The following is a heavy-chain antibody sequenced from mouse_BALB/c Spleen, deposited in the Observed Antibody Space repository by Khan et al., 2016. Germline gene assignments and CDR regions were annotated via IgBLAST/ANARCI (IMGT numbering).Heavy chain of an antibody. D-gene: IGHD1-1*01. Sequence: VQLQESGAELAKPGASVKMSCKASGYTFTSYWMHWVKQRPGQGLEWIGYINPSTGYTEYNQKFKDKATSTADKSSSTAYMQLSSLTSEDSAVYYCASYYGSNYAMDYWGQGTSVTVSS. CDR3: ASYYGSNYAMDY. J-gene: IGHJ4*01. V-gene: IGHV1-7*01. CDR2: INPSTGYT. CDR1: GYTFTSYW.